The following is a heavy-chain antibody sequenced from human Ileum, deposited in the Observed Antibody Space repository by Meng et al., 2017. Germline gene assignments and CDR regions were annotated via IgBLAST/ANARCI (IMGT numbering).Heavy chain of an antibody. D-gene: IGHD2-15*01. Sequence: GGSLRLSCAASGFTFTNARMHWVRQAPGRGLEWVGRIKSKTDGGTIDYAAPVKGRFTISRDDSKKILYLQMNSLKTDDTAVYYCTTGWNFWGQGTLVTVS. V-gene: IGHV3-15*07. CDR2: IKSKTDGGTI. CDR1: GFTFTNAR. CDR3: TTGWNF. J-gene: IGHJ4*02.